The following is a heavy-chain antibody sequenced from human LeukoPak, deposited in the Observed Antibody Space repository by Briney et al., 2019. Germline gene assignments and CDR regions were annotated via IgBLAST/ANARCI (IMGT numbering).Heavy chain of an antibody. D-gene: IGHD3-22*01. CDR3: AKRGVVIRVILVGFHKEAYYFDS. J-gene: IGHJ4*02. CDR2: ISGSGGST. CDR1: GITLSNYG. V-gene: IGHV3-23*01. Sequence: GGSLRLSCVVTGITLSNYGMSWVRQAPGKGLEWVAGISGSGGSTNYADSVKGRFTISRDNPKNTLYLQMNSLRAEDTAVYFCAKRGVVIRVILVGFHKEAYYFDSWGQGALVTVSS.